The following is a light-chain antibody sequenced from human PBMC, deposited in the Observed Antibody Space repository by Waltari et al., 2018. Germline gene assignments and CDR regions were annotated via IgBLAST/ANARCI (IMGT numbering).Light chain of an antibody. CDR1: QGISSN. V-gene: IGKV3-15*01. J-gene: IGKJ2*01. CDR3: QQYDIWPYT. CDR2: GKS. Sequence: EIVMTQSPATLSMSPGETATLSCRASQGISSNFAWYQQKPGQAPRLLMYGKSTRASGFPAGFSGSGSGTEFTLTISSLQSEDFATYYCQQYDIWPYTVGQGTKLEIK.